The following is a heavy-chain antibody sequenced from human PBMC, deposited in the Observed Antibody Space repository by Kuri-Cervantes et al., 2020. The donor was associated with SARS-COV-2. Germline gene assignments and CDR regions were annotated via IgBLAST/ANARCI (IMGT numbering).Heavy chain of an antibody. Sequence: SQTLSLTCAVYGGSFSGYYWSWIRQPPGKGLEWIGEINHSGSTNYNPSLKSRVTISVDTSKNQFSLKLSSVTAADTAVYYCARVRSYYYGMDVWGQGTTVTVPS. V-gene: IGHV4-34*01. CDR1: GGSFSGYY. CDR2: INHSGST. CDR3: ARVRSYYYGMDV. D-gene: IGHD1-14*01. J-gene: IGHJ6*02.